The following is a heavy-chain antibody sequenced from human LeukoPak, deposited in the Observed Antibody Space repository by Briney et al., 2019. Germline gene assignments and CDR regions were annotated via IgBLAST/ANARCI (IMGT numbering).Heavy chain of an antibody. Sequence: GRSLRLSCAASGFSFSSYGLHWVRQAPGKGLEWVANIKQDGSEKYYVDSVKGRFTISRDNAKNSLYMQMNSLRAEDTAVYYCARDPTHQLLQTWGQGTLVTVSS. CDR2: IKQDGSEK. CDR1: GFSFSSYG. V-gene: IGHV3-7*01. D-gene: IGHD2-2*01. J-gene: IGHJ5*02. CDR3: ARDPTHQLLQT.